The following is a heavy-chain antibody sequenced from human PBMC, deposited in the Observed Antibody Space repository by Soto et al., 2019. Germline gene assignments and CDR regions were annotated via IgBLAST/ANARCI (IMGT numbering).Heavy chain of an antibody. V-gene: IGHV4-59*01. CDR1: GGSISSYY. J-gene: IGHJ4*02. CDR3: ARDLSRAAGGLDY. Sequence: KPSETLSLTCTVSGGSISSYYWSWIRQPPGKGLEWIGYIYYSGSTNYNPSLKSRVTISVDTSKNQFSLKLSSVTAADTAVYYCARDLSRAAGGLDYWGQGTLVTVSS. CDR2: IYYSGST. D-gene: IGHD6-13*01.